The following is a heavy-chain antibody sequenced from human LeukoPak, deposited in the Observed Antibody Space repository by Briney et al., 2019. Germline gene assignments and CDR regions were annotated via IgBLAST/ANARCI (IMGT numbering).Heavy chain of an antibody. CDR1: GFAFSTSE. Sequence: GGSLRLSCAASGFAFSTSEMSRVRQAPGKGLEWVSYIASGGSPIYYADSVKGRFTISRDNAKNSVYLQMKSLRAEDTAVYYCAREDTADAFDIWGQGTMVTVSS. CDR2: IASGGSPI. CDR3: AREDTADAFDI. J-gene: IGHJ3*02. V-gene: IGHV3-48*03.